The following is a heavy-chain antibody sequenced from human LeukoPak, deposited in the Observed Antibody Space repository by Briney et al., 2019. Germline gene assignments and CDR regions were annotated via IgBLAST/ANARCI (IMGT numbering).Heavy chain of an antibody. CDR3: ARGIYEYYYDSSGYPFDY. D-gene: IGHD3-22*01. V-gene: IGHV3-7*01. J-gene: IGHJ4*02. CDR1: GFTFSSYW. CDR2: IKQDGSEK. Sequence: GGSLRLSCAASGFTFSSYWMSWVRQAPGKGLEWVANIKQDGSEKYYVDSVKGRFTISRDNAKNSLYLQMNSLRAEDTAVYYCARGIYEYYYDSSGYPFDYWGQGTLVTVSS.